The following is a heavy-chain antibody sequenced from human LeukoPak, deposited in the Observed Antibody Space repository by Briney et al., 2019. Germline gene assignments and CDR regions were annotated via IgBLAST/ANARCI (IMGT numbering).Heavy chain of an antibody. Sequence: GESLKISCEGSGYSFTSYWIGWVRQMPGKGLEWMGIISPGDSDTRYSPSFRGQVTISADKSTSTAYLQWSSLKASDTAMYYCARGCCSGGRCYLDYWGQGTLVTVSS. CDR3: ARGCCSGGRCYLDY. CDR2: ISPGDSDT. V-gene: IGHV5-51*01. J-gene: IGHJ4*02. D-gene: IGHD2-15*01. CDR1: GYSFTSYW.